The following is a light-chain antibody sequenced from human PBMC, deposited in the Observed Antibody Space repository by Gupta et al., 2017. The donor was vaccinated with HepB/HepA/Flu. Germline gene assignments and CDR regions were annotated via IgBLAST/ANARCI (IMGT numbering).Light chain of an antibody. CDR1: SNNVGNQG. CDR3: SACESSRSAQV. Sequence: GLTQPPSVSKGLRQTAPLTCTGNSNNVGNQGAAWLQQHQGHPPKLLSYKDNNRPSGISERFSASRSGNTASLTITGLPPEDEADYYCSACESSRSAQVFGGGTKLTVL. V-gene: IGLV10-54*04. J-gene: IGLJ2*01. CDR2: KDN.